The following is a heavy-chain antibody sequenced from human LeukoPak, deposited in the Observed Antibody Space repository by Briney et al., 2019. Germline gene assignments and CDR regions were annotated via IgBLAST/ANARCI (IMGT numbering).Heavy chain of an antibody. D-gene: IGHD3-22*01. J-gene: IGHJ4*02. CDR2: INHSGST. V-gene: IGHV4-34*01. CDR1: GGSFSGYY. CDR3: ARDVYYYDSSGHRLLDY. Sequence: PSETLSLTCAVYGGSFSGYYWSWIRQPPGKGLEWIGEINHSGSTNYNPSLKSRVTISVDTSKNQFSLKLSSVTAADTAVYYCARDVYYYDSSGHRLLDYWGQGTLVTVSS.